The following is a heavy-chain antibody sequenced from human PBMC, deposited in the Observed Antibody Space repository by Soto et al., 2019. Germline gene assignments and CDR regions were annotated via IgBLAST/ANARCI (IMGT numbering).Heavy chain of an antibody. D-gene: IGHD3-22*01. V-gene: IGHV4-4*07. CDR1: GGSVSSHY. CDR3: ARDRSGYDSSEFYLYDAFDI. J-gene: IGHJ3*02. CDR2: VYSTGST. Sequence: QVQLQESGPRLVKPSETLSLTCTVSGGSVSSHYWSCSRRAAAKGLEWMSRVYSTGSTNYNPSLRSRVAMSVGTARNPFSLTLTSLTDADTAIYYCARDRSGYDSSEFYLYDAFDIWGQGTMVTVSS.